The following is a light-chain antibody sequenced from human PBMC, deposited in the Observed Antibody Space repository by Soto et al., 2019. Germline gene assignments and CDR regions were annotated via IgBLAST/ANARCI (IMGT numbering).Light chain of an antibody. CDR3: SSYTSSSTVL. V-gene: IGLV2-18*02. J-gene: IGLJ2*01. CDR2: GVS. Sequence: QAALTQPPSVSGSPGQSVTISCTGTSSDIGTYNRVSWYQQPPGTAPKLMIYGVSNRPSGVPDRFSGSKSGNTASLTISGLQAEDEADYYCSSYTSSSTVLFGGGTKVTVL. CDR1: SSDIGTYNR.